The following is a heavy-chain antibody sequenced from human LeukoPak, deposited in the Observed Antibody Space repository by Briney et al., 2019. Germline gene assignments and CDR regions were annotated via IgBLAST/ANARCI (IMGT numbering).Heavy chain of an antibody. J-gene: IGHJ3*02. Sequence: GGSLRLSCAASGFTVRSNYMTWVRQAPGKGLEWVSVIYSDVSGGSTYYADSVKGRFTISRDNARNSLYLQMNSLRAEDTAVYYCARSYRSAYSYGHRVTAFDIWGQGTMVTVSS. CDR2: IYSDVSGGST. CDR1: GFTVRSNY. V-gene: IGHV3-66*01. D-gene: IGHD5-18*01. CDR3: ARSYRSAYSYGHRVTAFDI.